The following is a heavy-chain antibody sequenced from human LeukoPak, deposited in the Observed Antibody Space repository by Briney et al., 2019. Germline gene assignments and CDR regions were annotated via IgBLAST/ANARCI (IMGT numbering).Heavy chain of an antibody. V-gene: IGHV3-30*04. CDR1: GFTFSSYA. J-gene: IGHJ4*02. D-gene: IGHD6-19*01. CDR3: ARDTPYSSGWYWCDY. Sequence: GGSLRLSCAASGFTFSSYAMHWVRQAPGKGLEWVAVISYDGSNKYYAGSVKGRFTISRDNSKNTLYLQMNSLRAEDTAVYYCARDTPYSSGWYWCDYWGQGTLVTVSS. CDR2: ISYDGSNK.